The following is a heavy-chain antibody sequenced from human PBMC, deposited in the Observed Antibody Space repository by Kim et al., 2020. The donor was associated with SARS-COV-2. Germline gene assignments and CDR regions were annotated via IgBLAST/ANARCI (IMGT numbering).Heavy chain of an antibody. Sequence: SETLSLTCAVYGGSFSGYYWSWIRQPPGKGLEWIGEINHSGSTNYNPSLKSRVTISVDTSKNQFSLKLSSVTAADTAVYYCARGSITPPMVRGVIGSYFDYWGQGTLVTVSS. CDR1: GGSFSGYY. D-gene: IGHD3-10*01. CDR3: ARGSITPPMVRGVIGSYFDY. CDR2: INHSGST. J-gene: IGHJ4*02. V-gene: IGHV4-34*01.